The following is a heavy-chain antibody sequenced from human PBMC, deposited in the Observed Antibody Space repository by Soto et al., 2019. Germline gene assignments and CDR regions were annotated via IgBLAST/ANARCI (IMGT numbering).Heavy chain of an antibody. CDR1: GFTFSSYG. CDR3: AKDRGAIVVVPAAIGY. CDR2: ISYDGSNK. D-gene: IGHD2-2*01. V-gene: IGHV3-30*18. J-gene: IGHJ4*02. Sequence: GGSLRLSCAASGFTFSSYGMHWVRQAPGKGLEWVAVISYDGSNKYYADSVKGRFTISRDNSKNTLYLQMNSLRAEDTAVYYCAKDRGAIVVVPAAIGYWGQGTLVTVSS.